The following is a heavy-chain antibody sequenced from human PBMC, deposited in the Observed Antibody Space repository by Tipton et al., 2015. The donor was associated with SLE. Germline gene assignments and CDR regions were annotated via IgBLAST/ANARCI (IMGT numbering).Heavy chain of an antibody. CDR2: INHSGST. J-gene: IGHJ4*02. CDR3: ASRPVVTGEGAGDY. V-gene: IGHV4-34*01. D-gene: IGHD2-21*02. CDR1: GGSFSGYY. Sequence: TLSLTCAVYGGSFSGYYWSWIRQPPGKGLEWIGEINHSGSTNYNPSLMSRVTISVDTSKNQFSLKLTSVTAADTAVYYCASRPVVTGEGAGDYWGQGTLVTVSS.